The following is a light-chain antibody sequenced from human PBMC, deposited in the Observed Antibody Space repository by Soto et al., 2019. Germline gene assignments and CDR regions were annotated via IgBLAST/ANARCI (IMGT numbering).Light chain of an antibody. J-gene: IGKJ5*01. Sequence: DIQMTQSPSSLSASVGDRVTITCQASRNINNFVNWFQKKPGTAPKLLIYDASTLKPGVPSRFSGSGSGTVFRLTISSLQPEDFATYYCQQSDDLPPFGQGTRLDIK. CDR3: QQSDDLPP. CDR2: DAS. CDR1: RNINNF. V-gene: IGKV1-33*01.